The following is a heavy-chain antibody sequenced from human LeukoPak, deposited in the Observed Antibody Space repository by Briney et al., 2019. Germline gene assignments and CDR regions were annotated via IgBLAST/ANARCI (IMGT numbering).Heavy chain of an antibody. J-gene: IGHJ4*02. D-gene: IGHD1-26*01. CDR3: ARDKSGSYFFPFDY. CDR2: ISDRSSTK. CDR1: GFTFSSYS. V-gene: IGHV3-48*01. Sequence: GSLRLSCAASGFTFSSYSMNWVRQAPGKGLEWVSYISDRSSTKYYADSVKGRFTISRDNAKNSVFLQMNSLSAEDTAVYYCARDKSGSYFFPFDYWGQGTLVTVSS.